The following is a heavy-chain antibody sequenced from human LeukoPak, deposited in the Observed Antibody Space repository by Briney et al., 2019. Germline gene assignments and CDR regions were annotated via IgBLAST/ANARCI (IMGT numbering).Heavy chain of an antibody. D-gene: IGHD4-11*01. V-gene: IGHV3-74*01. CDR3: ARSVYSYYANWFDP. Sequence: PGGSLRLSCAASGFAFSSYWMHWVRQAPGKGLAWVSRINSDGSSTTYADSVQDRFTISRDNAKNTLYLQMNSLRADDTAVYYCARSVYSYYANWFDPWGQGTLVTVSS. CDR1: GFAFSSYW. CDR2: INSDGSST. J-gene: IGHJ5*02.